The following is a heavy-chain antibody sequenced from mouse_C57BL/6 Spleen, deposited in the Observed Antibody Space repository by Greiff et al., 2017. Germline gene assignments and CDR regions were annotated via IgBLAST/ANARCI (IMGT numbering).Heavy chain of an antibody. CDR1: GYTFTSYW. Sequence: QVQLKESGTELVKPGASVKLSCKASGYTFTSYWMHWVKQRPGQGLEWIGNINPSNGGTNYNEKFKSKATLTVDKSSSTAYMQLSSLTSEDSAVYYCARGKGSNGPWFAYWGQGTLVTVSA. J-gene: IGHJ3*01. CDR3: ARGKGSNGPWFAY. CDR2: INPSNGGT. V-gene: IGHV1-53*01. D-gene: IGHD1-1*01.